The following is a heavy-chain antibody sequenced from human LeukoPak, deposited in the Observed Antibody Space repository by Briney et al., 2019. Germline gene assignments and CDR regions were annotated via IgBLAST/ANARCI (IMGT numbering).Heavy chain of an antibody. J-gene: IGHJ4*02. D-gene: IGHD3-10*01. CDR1: GFTFSSYA. CDR3: AKDSMVRGVIIPI. Sequence: GGSLRLSCAASGFTFSSYAMSWVRQAPGKGLEWVSAISGCAVDTWYADSVKGRFTISRDNSKDTLYLQMNSLRAEDTAVYYCAKDSMVRGVIIPIWGQGTLVTVSS. CDR2: ISGCAVDT. V-gene: IGHV3-23*01.